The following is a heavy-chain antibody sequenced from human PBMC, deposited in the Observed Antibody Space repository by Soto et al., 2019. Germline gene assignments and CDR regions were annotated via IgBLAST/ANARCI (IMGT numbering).Heavy chain of an antibody. CDR3: ARVVMTTVPASYYYGMDV. Sequence: SVKVSCKAFGGTFSSYAISWVRHAPGPGLEWMGRIIPFIGTANYAQKFQGRVTITADESTSTAYMELTSLRSEDTAVYYCARVVMTTVPASYYYGMDVWGQGTTVTGTS. D-gene: IGHD4-4*01. CDR2: IIPFIGTA. J-gene: IGHJ6*02. CDR1: GGTFSSYA. V-gene: IGHV1-69*11.